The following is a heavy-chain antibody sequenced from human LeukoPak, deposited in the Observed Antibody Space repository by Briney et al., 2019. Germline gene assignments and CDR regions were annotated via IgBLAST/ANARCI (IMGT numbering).Heavy chain of an antibody. CDR2: IDYSGST. D-gene: IGHD3-10*01. Sequence: SETLSLTCTVSGGSISNYYWSWIRQPPGKGLEWIGYIDYSGSTAYNPSLNGRVSVSLDTSKNQFSLKLSSVTAADTAFYYCTRDGDSGSTYYFDYWGQGTLVTVSS. CDR1: GGSISNYY. V-gene: IGHV4-59*12. CDR3: TRDGDSGSTYYFDY. J-gene: IGHJ4*02.